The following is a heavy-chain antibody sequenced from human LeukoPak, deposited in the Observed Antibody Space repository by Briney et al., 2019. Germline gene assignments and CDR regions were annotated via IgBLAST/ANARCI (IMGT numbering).Heavy chain of an antibody. CDR3: AREYYYDSSGYGSFGY. V-gene: IGHV3-7*01. D-gene: IGHD3-22*01. Sequence: GGSLRLSCAASGFTFSYFWMSWVRQAPGEGLEWVANIKEDGSEKYYVDSVKGRFTISRDNAKNSLYLQMNSLRAEDTAVYYCAREYYYDSSGYGSFGYWGQGTLVTVSS. J-gene: IGHJ4*02. CDR2: IKEDGSEK. CDR1: GFTFSYFW.